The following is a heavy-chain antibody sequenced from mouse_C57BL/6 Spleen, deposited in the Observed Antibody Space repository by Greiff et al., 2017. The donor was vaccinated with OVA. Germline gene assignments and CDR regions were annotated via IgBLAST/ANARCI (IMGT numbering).Heavy chain of an antibody. Sequence: VQLQQSGPELVKPGASVKMSCKASGYTFTDYNMHWVKQSHGKSLEWIGYINPNNGGTSYNQKFKGKATLTVNKSSSTAYMELRSLTSEDSAVYYGARGPIYYRNCGGYFDVWGTGTTVTVAS. CDR2: INPNNGGT. V-gene: IGHV1-22*01. CDR3: ARGPIYYRNCGGYFDV. D-gene: IGHD2-1*01. J-gene: IGHJ1*03. CDR1: GYTFTDYN.